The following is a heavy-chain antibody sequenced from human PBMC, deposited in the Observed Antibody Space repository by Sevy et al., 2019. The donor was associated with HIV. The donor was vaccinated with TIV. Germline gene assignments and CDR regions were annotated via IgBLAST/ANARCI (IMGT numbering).Heavy chain of an antibody. Sequence: SETLSLTCIVSGASITTNYWSWIRQPTGKGLELIGRIYNRGNTDYNTNYNPSLESRVSRSIDTSKNQFYLNLSSVTVADTAVYYCARAVFSTSGTYYFDYWGQGTLVTVSS. J-gene: IGHJ4*02. D-gene: IGHD5-12*01. V-gene: IGHV4-4*07. CDR1: GASITTNY. CDR3: ARAVFSTSGTYYFDY. CDR2: IYNRGNTDYNT.